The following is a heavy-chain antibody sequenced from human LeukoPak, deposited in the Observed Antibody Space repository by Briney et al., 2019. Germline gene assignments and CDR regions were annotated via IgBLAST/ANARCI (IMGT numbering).Heavy chain of an antibody. J-gene: IGHJ5*02. CDR2: IYHSGST. V-gene: IGHV4-39*07. CDR1: GGSISSSSYY. CDR3: ARAKYDFWSGLVTGNNWFDP. Sequence: SETLSLTCTVSGGSISSSSYYWGWIRQPPGKGLEWIGSIYHSGSTYYNPSLKSRVTISVDTSKNQFSLKLSSVTAADTAVYYCARAKYDFWSGLVTGNNWFDPWGQGTLVTVSS. D-gene: IGHD3-3*01.